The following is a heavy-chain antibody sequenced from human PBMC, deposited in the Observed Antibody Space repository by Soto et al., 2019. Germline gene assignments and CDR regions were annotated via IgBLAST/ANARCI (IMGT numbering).Heavy chain of an antibody. Sequence: SETLSLTCTVSGGSVSSGSYYWSWIRQPPGKGLEWIGYIYYSGSTNYNPSLKSRVTISVDTSKNQFSLKLSSVTAADTAVYYCARVIGRGSGWYPYYYYYGMDVWGQGTTITVSS. D-gene: IGHD6-19*01. V-gene: IGHV4-61*01. CDR1: GGSVSSGSYY. CDR3: ARVIGRGSGWYPYYYYYGMDV. CDR2: IYYSGST. J-gene: IGHJ6*02.